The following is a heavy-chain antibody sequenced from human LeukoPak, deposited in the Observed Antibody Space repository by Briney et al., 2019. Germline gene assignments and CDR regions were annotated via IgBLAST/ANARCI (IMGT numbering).Heavy chain of an antibody. V-gene: IGHV3-66*03. J-gene: IGHJ3*02. CDR1: GFTVSSNS. CDR3: ARVTLTWLVYDAFDI. CDR2: IYSDNT. D-gene: IGHD3-22*01. Sequence: GGSLRLSCTVSGFTVSSNSMSWVRQAPGKGLEWVSFIYSDNTHYSDSVKGRFTISRDNSKNTLYVEMNSLRPEDTAFYYCARVTLTWLVYDAFDIWGQGTLVTVSS.